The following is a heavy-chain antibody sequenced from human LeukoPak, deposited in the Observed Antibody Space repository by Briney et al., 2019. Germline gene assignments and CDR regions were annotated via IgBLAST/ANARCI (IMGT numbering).Heavy chain of an antibody. D-gene: IGHD1/OR15-1a*01. V-gene: IGHV3-48*04. CDR3: AKNIAPSFN. J-gene: IGHJ4*02. CDR2: ISSSGSTI. CDR1: GFTFSIYS. Sequence: GGSLRLSCAASGFTFSIYSMNWIRQAPGKGLEWISYISSSGSTIYYADSVKGRFTISRDNPKKSLYLQMNSLRADDTAMYYCAKNIAPSFNWGQGNLVTVSS.